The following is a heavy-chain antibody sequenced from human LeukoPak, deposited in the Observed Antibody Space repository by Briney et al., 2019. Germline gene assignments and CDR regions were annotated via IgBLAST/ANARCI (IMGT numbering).Heavy chain of an antibody. CDR3: ARGRIAAAGDFDY. Sequence: SGGSLRLSCAASGFTFSSHSMNWVRQAPGKGLEWVSYISSSSSTIYYADSVKGRFTISRDNAKNSLYLQVNSLRAEDTAVYYCARGRIAAAGDFDYWGQGTLVTVSS. CDR2: ISSSSSTI. D-gene: IGHD6-13*01. CDR1: GFTFSSHS. V-gene: IGHV3-48*01. J-gene: IGHJ4*02.